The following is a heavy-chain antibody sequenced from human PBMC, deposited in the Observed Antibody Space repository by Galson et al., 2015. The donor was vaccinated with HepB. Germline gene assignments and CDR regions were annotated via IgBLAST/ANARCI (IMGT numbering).Heavy chain of an antibody. J-gene: IGHJ4*02. CDR3: ARGFDSSGYLNY. D-gene: IGHD3-22*01. CDR2: ISWDGGST. V-gene: IGHV3-43D*03. CDR1: GFTFDDYA. Sequence: SLRLSCAASGFTFDDYAMHWVRQAPGKGLEWVSLISWDGGSTYYADSVKGRFTISRDNSKNSLYLQMNSLRAEDTALYYCARGFDSSGYLNYWGRGTLVTVSS.